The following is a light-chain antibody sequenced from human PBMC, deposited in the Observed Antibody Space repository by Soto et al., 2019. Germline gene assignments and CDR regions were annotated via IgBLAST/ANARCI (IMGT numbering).Light chain of an antibody. J-gene: IGKJ1*01. V-gene: IGKV1-5*01. CDR3: QQYQA. CDR1: QSISSW. Sequence: GDRVTITCRASQSISSWLAWYQQKPGKAPKLLIYDASSLESGVPSRFSGSGSGTEFTLTISSLQPDDFATYYCQQYQAFGQGTKVDIK. CDR2: DAS.